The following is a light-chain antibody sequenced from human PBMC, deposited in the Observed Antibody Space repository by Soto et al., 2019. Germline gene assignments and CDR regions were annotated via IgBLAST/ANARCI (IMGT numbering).Light chain of an antibody. CDR2: EVT. Sequence: QSALTQPASVSGSPGQSITISCTGTSSDVGGYNYVSWYQQHPGKAPKLMIYEVTTRPSGVSHRFSGSKSGNTASLTISGLQAEDEADYYCNSYTSSSTLAYVFGTGTKVTVL. CDR3: NSYTSSSTLAYV. J-gene: IGLJ1*01. CDR1: SSDVGGYNY. V-gene: IGLV2-14*01.